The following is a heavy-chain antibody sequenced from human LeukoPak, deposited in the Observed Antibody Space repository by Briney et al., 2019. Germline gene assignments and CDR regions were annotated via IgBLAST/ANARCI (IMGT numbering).Heavy chain of an antibody. CDR2: IIPKFGTA. V-gene: IGHV1-69*13. CDR1: GDTFNTYA. CDR3: ARRRIGQLFYYMDV. J-gene: IGHJ6*03. Sequence: SVKVSCKASGDTFNTYAITWVRQAPGQGLQWVGEIIPKFGTANFAQKLEGRVTITADESTTTAYMELHSLRYEDTAIYYCARRRIGQLFYYMDVWGKGTTVTVSS. D-gene: IGHD1-26*01.